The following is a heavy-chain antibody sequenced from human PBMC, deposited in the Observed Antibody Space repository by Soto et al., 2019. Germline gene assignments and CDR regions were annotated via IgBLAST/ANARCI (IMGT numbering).Heavy chain of an antibody. CDR2: ISAYNGNT. CDR3: ARDRSGYSGYDSSRWSFDY. CDR1: GYTFTSYG. V-gene: IGHV1-18*01. J-gene: IGHJ4*02. Sequence: GASVKVSCKASGYTFTSYGISWVRQAPGQGLEWMGWISAYNGNTNYAQKLQGRVTMTTDTSTSTAYMELRSLRSDDTAVYYCARDRSGYSGYDSSRWSFDYWGQGTLVTVSS. D-gene: IGHD5-12*01.